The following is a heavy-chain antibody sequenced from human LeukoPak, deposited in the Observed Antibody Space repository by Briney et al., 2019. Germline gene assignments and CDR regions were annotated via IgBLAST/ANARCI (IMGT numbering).Heavy chain of an antibody. D-gene: IGHD2-8*01. CDR3: ARESRGYCTNGVCYTSEHLDY. V-gene: IGHV1-2*02. J-gene: IGHJ4*02. CDR1: GYTFTGYY. CDR2: INPNSGGT. Sequence: ASVKVSCKASGYTFTGYYMHWVRQAPGQGLEWMGWINPNSGGTNYAQKFQGRVTMTRDTSISTAYMELSRLRSDDTALYYCARESRGYCTNGVCYTSEHLDYWGQGTLVTVSS.